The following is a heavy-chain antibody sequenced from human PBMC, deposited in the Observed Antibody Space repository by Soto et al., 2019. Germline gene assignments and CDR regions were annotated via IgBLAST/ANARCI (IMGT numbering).Heavy chain of an antibody. CDR2: IYYSGST. CDR1: GGSISGSY. V-gene: IGHV4-59*01. Sequence: LETLCLTCTVSGGSISGSYGSWIRQPPGKGLEWIGYIYYSGSTNYNPSLKSRVTISVDMSKNQFSLKLSSVTAADTAVYYCASLDRNYYDSSGFQHWGQGTLVTVSS. CDR3: ASLDRNYYDSSGFQH. J-gene: IGHJ1*01. D-gene: IGHD3-22*01.